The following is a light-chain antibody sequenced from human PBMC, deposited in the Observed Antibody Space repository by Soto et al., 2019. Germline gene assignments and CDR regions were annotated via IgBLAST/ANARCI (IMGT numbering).Light chain of an antibody. V-gene: IGKV3-15*01. CDR1: QSVSSN. CDR2: GAS. Sequence: EIVMTQSPATLSVSPGESATLSCRASQSVSSNLAWYQQKPGQAPRVLIYGASSRATGIPARFSGSGSGTEFTLTISSLQSEDFAVYYCQQYNNWPSWTFGQGTKVEIK. CDR3: QQYNNWPSWT. J-gene: IGKJ1*01.